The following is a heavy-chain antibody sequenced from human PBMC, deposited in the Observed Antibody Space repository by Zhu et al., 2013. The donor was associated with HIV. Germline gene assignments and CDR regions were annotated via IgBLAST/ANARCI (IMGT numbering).Heavy chain of an antibody. CDR1: GGTFSSYA. D-gene: IGHD2-15*01. V-gene: IGHV1-69*12. CDR2: IIPIFGTA. Sequence: QVQLVQSGAEVKKPGSSVKVSCKASGGTFSSYAISWVRQAPGQGLEWMGGIIPIFGTANYAQKFQGRVTITADESTSTAYMELSSLRSEDTAVYYCAVGWGVPQGIIVEREQQQVVGQDYWGQGTLVTVSS. CDR3: AVGWGVPQGIIVEREQQQVVGQDY. J-gene: IGHJ4*02.